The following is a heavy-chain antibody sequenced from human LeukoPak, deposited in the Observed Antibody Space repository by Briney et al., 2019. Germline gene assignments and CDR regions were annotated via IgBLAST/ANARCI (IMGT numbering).Heavy chain of an antibody. Sequence: ASVTVSCKASGYTFTSYDINWVRQATGQGLEWMGWMNPNSGNTGYAQKFQGRVTMTRNTSISTAYMELSSLRSEDTAVYYCARVPSAAHRGYNWFDPWGQGTLVTVSS. J-gene: IGHJ5*02. V-gene: IGHV1-8*01. CDR2: MNPNSGNT. D-gene: IGHD6-6*01. CDR3: ARVPSAAHRGYNWFDP. CDR1: GYTFTSYD.